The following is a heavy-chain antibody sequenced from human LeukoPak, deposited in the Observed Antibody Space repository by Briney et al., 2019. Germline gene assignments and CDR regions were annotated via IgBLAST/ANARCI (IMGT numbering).Heavy chain of an antibody. CDR1: GFTFSSYA. CDR3: ARQLYCSGSWHFDY. J-gene: IGHJ4*02. D-gene: IGHD3-10*01. Sequence: GGSLRLSCAASGFTFSSYAMHWVRQAPGKGLEWVAVISYDGSNKYYADSVKGRFTISRDNSKNTLYLQMNSLRAEDTAVYYCARQLYCSGSWHFDYWGQGTLVTVSS. CDR2: ISYDGSNK. V-gene: IGHV3-30*04.